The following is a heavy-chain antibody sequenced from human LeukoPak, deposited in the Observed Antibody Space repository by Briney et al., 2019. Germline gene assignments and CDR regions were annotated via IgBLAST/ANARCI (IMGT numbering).Heavy chain of an antibody. V-gene: IGHV3-23*01. J-gene: IGHJ4*02. CDR2: IGEEKSGSWT. D-gene: IGHD3-3*02. CDR1: GFTLSNYP. CDR3: AKAGVISGWDY. Sequence: GGSLRLSCAASGFTLSNYPMGWVRQAPVKGLEWLSAIGEEKSGSWTKSADSVKGRFTISRDNSENTLYLQMDSPTVEGTAVYYCAKAGVISGWDYWGQGVLVTVSS.